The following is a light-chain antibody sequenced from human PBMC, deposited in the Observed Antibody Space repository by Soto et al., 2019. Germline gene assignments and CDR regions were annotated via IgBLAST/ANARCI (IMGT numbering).Light chain of an antibody. CDR1: QSISSW. Sequence: DIQMTQSPSTLSASVGDRVTITCRASQSISSWLAWYQQKPGKVPKLLIYKASSLESGVPSRFSGSGTGTEFTLASSSLQPDDFGTYYCQQYHRYPLSFGPGTKVDVK. J-gene: IGKJ3*01. CDR2: KAS. V-gene: IGKV1-5*03. CDR3: QQYHRYPLS.